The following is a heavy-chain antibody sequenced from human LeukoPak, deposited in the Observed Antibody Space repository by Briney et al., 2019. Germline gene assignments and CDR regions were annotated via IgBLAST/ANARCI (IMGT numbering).Heavy chain of an antibody. CDR3: AREELPTTVTAPDYYYGMDV. CDR2: VNGGGSST. J-gene: IGHJ6*02. D-gene: IGHD4-17*01. CDR1: GFTLSGSA. V-gene: IGHV3-23*01. Sequence: GGSLRLSCAASGFTLSGSAMNWVRQAPANGLEWVSSVNGGGSSTYYADSVKGRFTISRDNSKNTLYLQMNSLRVEDTAVYYCAREELPTTVTAPDYYYGMDVWGQGTTVTVSS.